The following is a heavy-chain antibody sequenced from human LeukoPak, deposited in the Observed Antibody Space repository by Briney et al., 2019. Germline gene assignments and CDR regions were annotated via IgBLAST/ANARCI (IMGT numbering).Heavy chain of an antibody. CDR1: GGSIGSYY. CDR2: SYTTGST. CDR3: ARSGGSGFQLDS. Sequence: PSETLSLTCTVSGGSIGSYYWSWIRQPAGKGLEWIGRSYTTGSTNYNPSPKSRVTMSLDTSKNQLSLNLSSVTAADTAVYYCARSGGSGFQLDSWGQGTLVTVSS. J-gene: IGHJ4*02. D-gene: IGHD1-26*01. V-gene: IGHV4-4*07.